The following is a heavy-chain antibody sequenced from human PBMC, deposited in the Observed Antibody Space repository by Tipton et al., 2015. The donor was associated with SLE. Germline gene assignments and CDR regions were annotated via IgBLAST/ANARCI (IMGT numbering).Heavy chain of an antibody. D-gene: IGHD6-13*01. CDR1: GFTFTSFA. CDR3: ARDREQQQLVLGADAFDT. Sequence: SLRLSCAASGFTFTSFAMNWVRQTPGKGLEWVSSISSRGTYIYYADSLKGRFTISRDNAKNSLFLQMNSLRAEDTAVYYCARDREQQQLVLGADAFDTWGQGTMVTVSS. V-gene: IGHV3-21*01. J-gene: IGHJ3*02. CDR2: ISSRGTYI.